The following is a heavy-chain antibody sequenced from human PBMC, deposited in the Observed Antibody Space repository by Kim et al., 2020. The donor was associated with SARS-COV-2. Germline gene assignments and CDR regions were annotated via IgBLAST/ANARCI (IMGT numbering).Heavy chain of an antibody. V-gene: IGHV3-49*03. J-gene: IGHJ4*02. CDR3: TRDRRYTEYYDSSGYYYHYFDY. CDR2: IRSKAYGGTT. CDR1: GFTFGEYA. Sequence: GGSLRLSCTASGFTFGEYAMSWFRQAPGKGLEWVGFIRSKAYGGTTEYAASVKGRFTISRDDSKSIAYLQMNSLKTEDTAVYYCTRDRRYTEYYDSSGYYYHYFDYWGQGTLVTVSS. D-gene: IGHD3-22*01.